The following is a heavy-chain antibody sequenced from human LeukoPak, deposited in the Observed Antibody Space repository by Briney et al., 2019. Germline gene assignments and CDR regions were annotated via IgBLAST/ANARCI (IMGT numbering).Heavy chain of an antibody. D-gene: IGHD6-19*01. V-gene: IGHV1-69*13. CDR3: ARVGAVAGPRSFDY. J-gene: IGHJ4*02. CDR1: GGTFSSYA. Sequence: SVKVSCKASGGTFSSYAISWVRQAPGQGLEWMGGIIPIFGTANYAQKFQGRVTITADESTSTAYIELSSLRSEDTAVYYCARVGAVAGPRSFDYWGQGTLVTVSS. CDR2: IIPIFGTA.